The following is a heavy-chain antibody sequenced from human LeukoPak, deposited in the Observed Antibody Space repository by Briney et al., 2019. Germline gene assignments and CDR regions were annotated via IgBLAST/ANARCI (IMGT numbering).Heavy chain of an antibody. CDR1: GGSFSGYC. CDR2: INHSGST. J-gene: IGHJ6*03. V-gene: IGHV4-34*01. Sequence: SETLSLTCAVYGGSFSGYCWSWIRQSPGKGLEWMGEINHSGSTNDNPSPESRVTISVDTSNHQFSLKLRSVPAADTAVYYCASNGGSCSGANCRYYSFYMDVWGKGTTVTVSS. CDR3: ASNGGSCSGANCRYYSFYMDV. D-gene: IGHD2-15*01.